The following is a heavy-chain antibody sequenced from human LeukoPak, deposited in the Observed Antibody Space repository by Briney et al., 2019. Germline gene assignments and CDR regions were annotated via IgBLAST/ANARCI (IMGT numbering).Heavy chain of an antibody. J-gene: IGHJ2*01. CDR3: ARGRGTTMVRGVITNYFDL. V-gene: IGHV1-2*02. CDR1: VYTFTAHY. CDR2: IDPNSGGT. D-gene: IGHD3-10*01. Sequence: ASVNVSCRASVYTFTAHYIHWVRQAPGQGLEWMGWIDPNSGGTNYAQRFLGSVTMTGDTSINTAFMEVRRLRSDDTAIYYCARGRGTTMVRGVITNYFDLWGRGSLVTVSS.